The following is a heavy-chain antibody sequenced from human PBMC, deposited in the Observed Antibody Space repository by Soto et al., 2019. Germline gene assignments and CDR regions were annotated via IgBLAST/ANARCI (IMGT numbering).Heavy chain of an antibody. D-gene: IGHD2-2*01. CDR1: GGTFSSYA. V-gene: IGHV1-69*13. CDR3: ASRGHCSSTSCYSGALDY. CDR2: IIPIFGTA. J-gene: IGHJ4*02. Sequence: GASVKVSCKASGGTFSSYAISWVRQAPGQGLEWMGGIIPIFGTANYAQKFQGRVTITADESTSTAYMELSSLRSEDTAVYYCASRGHCSSTSCYSGALDYLGQGTLVTVSS.